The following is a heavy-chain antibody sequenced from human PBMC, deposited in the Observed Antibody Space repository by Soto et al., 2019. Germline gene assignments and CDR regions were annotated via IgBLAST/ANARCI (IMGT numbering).Heavy chain of an antibody. CDR3: AREAKEDYDFWSGYSAVGGMDV. V-gene: IGHV1-18*01. J-gene: IGHJ6*02. CDR1: GYTFTSYG. Sequence: GASVKVSCKASGYTFTSYGISWVRQAPGQGLEWMGWISAYNGNTNYAQKLQGRVTMTTDTSTSTAYMELRSLRSGDTAVYYCAREAKEDYDFWSGYSAVGGMDVWGQGTTVAVSS. D-gene: IGHD3-3*01. CDR2: ISAYNGNT.